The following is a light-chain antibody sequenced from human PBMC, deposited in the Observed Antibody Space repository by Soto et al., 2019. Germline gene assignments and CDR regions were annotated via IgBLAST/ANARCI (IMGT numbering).Light chain of an antibody. J-gene: IGKJ2*01. V-gene: IGKV3-15*01. CDR3: TTYNSWPDMYT. CDR2: GAS. CDR1: RSVGTT. Sequence: EMVMTQSPATLSVSPGERVILSCRASRSVGTTLAWYQQKPGQAPRLLIYGASTRATGIPARFSGSGYGTEFTLTISSLQSEDFAVYYCTTYNSWPDMYTFGQGTKLEIK.